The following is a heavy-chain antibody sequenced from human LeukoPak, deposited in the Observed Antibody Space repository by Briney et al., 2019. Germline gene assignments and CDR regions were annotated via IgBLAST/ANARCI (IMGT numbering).Heavy chain of an antibody. CDR2: IYYSGST. CDR1: GGSISSSSYY. CDR3: ARLGWWDS. J-gene: IGHJ4*02. D-gene: IGHD2-15*01. V-gene: IGHV4-39*01. Sequence: SETLSLTCTVSGGSISSSSYYWGWIRRPPGKGLEWIGSIYYSGSTYYNPSLKSRVTISVDTSKNQFSLKLSSVTAADTAVYYCARLGWWDSWGQGTLVTVSS.